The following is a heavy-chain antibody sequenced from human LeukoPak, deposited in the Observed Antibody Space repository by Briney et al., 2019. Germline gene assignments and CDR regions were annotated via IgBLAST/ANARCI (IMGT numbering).Heavy chain of an antibody. CDR1: GGSFSGYY. CDR2: INHSGRP. J-gene: IGHJ6*02. D-gene: IGHD3-10*01. CDR3: ARGPYYYGSGSYYRYYYYYGMDV. V-gene: IGHV4-34*01. Sequence: SETLSLTCAVYGGSFSGYYWSWLRQPPGKGLEWIGEINHSGRPNYNPSLKSRVTISVDTSKNQFSLKLSSVTAADTAVYYCARGPYYYGSGSYYRYYYYYGMDVWGQGTTVTVSS.